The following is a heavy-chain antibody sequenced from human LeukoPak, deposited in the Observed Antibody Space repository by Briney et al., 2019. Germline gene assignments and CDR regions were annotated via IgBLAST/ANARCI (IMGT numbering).Heavy chain of an antibody. V-gene: IGHV1-46*01. CDR3: ARGVGGWLLSRGGSYYFDY. CDR2: INPSGGST. J-gene: IGHJ4*02. CDR1: GYTFTGYY. D-gene: IGHD3-9*01. Sequence: GASVKVSCKASGYTFTGYYMHWVRQAPGQGLEWMGIINPSGGSTSYAQKFQGRVTMTRDTSTSTVYMELSSLRSEDTAAYYCARGVGGWLLSRGGSYYFDYWGQGTLVTVSS.